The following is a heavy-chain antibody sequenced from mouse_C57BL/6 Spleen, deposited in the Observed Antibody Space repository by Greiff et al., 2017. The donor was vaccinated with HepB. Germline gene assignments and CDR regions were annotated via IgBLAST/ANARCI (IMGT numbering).Heavy chain of an antibody. D-gene: IGHD2-2*01. CDR2: IDPSDSYT. CDR3: ARDMDGYDVRFAY. J-gene: IGHJ3*01. Sequence: QVQLQQPGAELVRPGTSVKLSCKASGYTFTSYWMHWVKQRPGQGLEWIGVIDPSDSYTNYNQKFKGKATLTVDTSSSTAYMQLSSLTSEDSAVYYCARDMDGYDVRFAYWGQGTLVTVSA. CDR1: GYTFTSYW. V-gene: IGHV1-59*01.